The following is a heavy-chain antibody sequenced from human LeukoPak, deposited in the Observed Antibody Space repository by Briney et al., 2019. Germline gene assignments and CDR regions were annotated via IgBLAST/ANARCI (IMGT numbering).Heavy chain of an antibody. V-gene: IGHV4-39*01. CDR3: ARARFELNYYYYYGMDV. CDR2: IYYSGST. CDR1: GGSISSSSYY. J-gene: IGHJ6*02. D-gene: IGHD3-10*01. Sequence: PSETLSPTCTVSGGSISSSSYYWGWIRQPPGKGLEWIGSIYYSGSTYYNPSLKSRVTISVDTSKNQFSLKLSSVTAADTAVYYCARARFELNYYYYYGMDVWGQGTTVTVSS.